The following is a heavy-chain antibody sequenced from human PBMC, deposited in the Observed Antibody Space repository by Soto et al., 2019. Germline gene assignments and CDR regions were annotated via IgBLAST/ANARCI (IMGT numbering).Heavy chain of an antibody. Sequence: QVQLVQSGAEVKKPGASVKVSCQASGYTFTSFDINWVRQATGQGLEWMGWMSPTTGNTGFAQKFQGRVTMTTNTSITTAYMEVSSLTSEDTAVYYCARGRKDYYDSPGYLVDYWGQGTLVTVSS. CDR3: ARGRKDYYDSPGYLVDY. J-gene: IGHJ4*02. D-gene: IGHD3-22*01. CDR1: GYTFTSFD. CDR2: MSPTTGNT. V-gene: IGHV1-8*01.